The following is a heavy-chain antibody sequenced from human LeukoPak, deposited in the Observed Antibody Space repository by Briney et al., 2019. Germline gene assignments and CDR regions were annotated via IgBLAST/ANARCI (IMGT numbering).Heavy chain of an antibody. CDR3: ASRGAICSGGSCYFDY. CDR2: IIPIFGTA. Sequence: GASVKVSCKASGGTFSSYAISWVRQAPGQGLEWMGGIIPIFGTANYAQKFQGRVTITADESTSTAYMELSSLRSEDTAVYYCASRGAICSGGSCYFDYWGQGTLVTVSS. J-gene: IGHJ4*02. D-gene: IGHD2-15*01. V-gene: IGHV1-69*13. CDR1: GGTFSSYA.